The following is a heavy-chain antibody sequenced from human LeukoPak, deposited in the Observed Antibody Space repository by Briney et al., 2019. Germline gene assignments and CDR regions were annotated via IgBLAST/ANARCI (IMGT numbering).Heavy chain of an antibody. CDR1: GGSISSYY. CDR2: IYYSGST. CDR3: ARATKGYYYDSSGYGHPTQTEIDY. V-gene: IGHV4-59*01. J-gene: IGHJ4*02. Sequence: PSETLSLTCTVSGGSISSYYWSWIRQPPGKGLEWIGYIYYSGSTNYNPSLKSRLTISVDTSKNQFSLKLSSVTAADTAVYYCARATKGYYYDSSGYGHPTQTEIDYWGQGTLVTVSS. D-gene: IGHD3-22*01.